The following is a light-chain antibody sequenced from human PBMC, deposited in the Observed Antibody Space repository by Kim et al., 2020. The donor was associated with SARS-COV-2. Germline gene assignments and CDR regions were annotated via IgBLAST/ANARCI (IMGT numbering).Light chain of an antibody. J-gene: IGLJ3*02. CDR1: SSNIGNNF. CDR3: GTWDSSLSAWV. Sequence: GQKVTISCSGTSSNIGNNFVSWYQQFPGTAPKLLIYDNNRRPLGIPDRFSGSKSGTSATLGITGLQTGDEADFYCGTWDSSLSAWVFGGGTKLTVL. V-gene: IGLV1-51*01. CDR2: DNN.